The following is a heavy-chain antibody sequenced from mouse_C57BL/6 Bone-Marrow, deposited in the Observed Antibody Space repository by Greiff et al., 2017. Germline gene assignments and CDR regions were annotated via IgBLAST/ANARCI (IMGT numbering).Heavy chain of an antibody. Sequence: VQLQQPGTELVKPGASVKLSCKASGYTFTSYWMHWVKQRPGQGLEWIGNITPSNGGTNYNEKFKSKATLTVDKSSSNAYMQLSSLTSEDSAVYSYARSSYYDPDYWGQGTTLTVSA. CDR2: ITPSNGGT. CDR3: ARSSYYDPDY. D-gene: IGHD2-4*01. CDR1: GYTFTSYW. J-gene: IGHJ2*01. V-gene: IGHV1-53*01.